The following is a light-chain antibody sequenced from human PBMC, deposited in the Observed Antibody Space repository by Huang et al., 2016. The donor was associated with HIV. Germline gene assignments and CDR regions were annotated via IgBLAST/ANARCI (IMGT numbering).Light chain of an antibody. V-gene: IGKV3-11*01. CDR2: YAS. Sequence: EIVLTQSPATLSLSPGERATLSCRASQSVSSYLAWYQQRPGQAPRLLLYYASNRATGIPARFSGSGSGTDFTLTISSLEPEEFAVYYCQQRSNWPPLTFGGGTKVEIK. CDR1: QSVSSY. J-gene: IGKJ4*01. CDR3: QQRSNWPPLT.